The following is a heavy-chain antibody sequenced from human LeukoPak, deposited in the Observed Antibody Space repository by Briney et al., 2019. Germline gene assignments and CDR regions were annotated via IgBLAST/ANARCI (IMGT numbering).Heavy chain of an antibody. CDR3: ARGPNHYYYMDV. CDR2: INPNSGGT. Sequence: GASVKVSCKASGGTFSSYAISWVRQAPGQGLEWMGWINPNSGGTNYAQKFQGRVTMTRDTSISTAYMDLSRLKSDDTAVYYCARGPNHYYYMDVWGKGTTVTVSS. J-gene: IGHJ6*03. V-gene: IGHV1-2*02. CDR1: GGTFSSYA.